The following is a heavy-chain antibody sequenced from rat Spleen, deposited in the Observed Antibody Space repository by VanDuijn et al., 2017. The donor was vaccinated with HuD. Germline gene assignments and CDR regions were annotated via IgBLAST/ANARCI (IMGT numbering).Heavy chain of an antibody. CDR3: TGPFDY. Sequence: EVQLVESGGGLVQPGRSLKLSCAASGFTFSDYDMAWVRQTPTKGLEWVASITNKGGSTYYPDSVRGRFTISRDNAKNTLYLQMNSLRSEDTATYYCTGPFDYWGQGVMVTVSS. CDR1: GFTFSDYD. V-gene: IGHV5-20*01. CDR2: ITNKGGST. J-gene: IGHJ2*01.